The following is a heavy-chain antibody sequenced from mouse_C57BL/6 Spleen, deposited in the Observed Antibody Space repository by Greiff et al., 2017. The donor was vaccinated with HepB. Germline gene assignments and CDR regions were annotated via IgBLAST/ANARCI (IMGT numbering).Heavy chain of an antibody. V-gene: IGHV1-9*01. CDR2: ILPGSGST. J-gene: IGHJ1*03. Sequence: VQLQQSGAELMKPGASVKLSCKATGYTFTGYWIEWVKQRPGHGLEWIGEILPGSGSTNYNEKFKGTATVTAATSSNTAYMQLSRLTTEDSAIYYCARRDYDYGSSWYFDVWGTRTTVTVSS. CDR3: ARRDYDYGSSWYFDV. D-gene: IGHD1-1*01. CDR1: GYTFTGYW.